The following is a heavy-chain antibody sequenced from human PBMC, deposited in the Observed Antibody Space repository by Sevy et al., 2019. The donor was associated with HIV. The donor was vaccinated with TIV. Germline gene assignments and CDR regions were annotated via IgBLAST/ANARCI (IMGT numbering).Heavy chain of an antibody. D-gene: IGHD2-15*01. CDR1: GYPFTSFG. CDR2: INTNNGNA. V-gene: IGHV1-18*01. CDR3: AKDRGYCSGGSCYIQV. J-gene: IGHJ1*01. Sequence: ASGKVSCKGSGYPFTSFGISWVRQAPGQGLEWMGWINTNNGNANYAQKYQGRVTMTRDTSTSTAYMELRSLRSDDTAVYYCAKDRGYCSGGSCYIQVWGQGTLVTVSS.